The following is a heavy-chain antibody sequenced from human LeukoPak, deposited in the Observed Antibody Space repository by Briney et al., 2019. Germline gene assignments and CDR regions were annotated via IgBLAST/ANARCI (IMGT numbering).Heavy chain of an antibody. CDR1: GYSFTTYW. V-gene: IGHV5-10-1*01. J-gene: IGHJ4*02. CDR3: ARHAKAYGSSCDY. Sequence: GESLRISCKGSGYSFTTYWISWVRQMPGKGLEWMGRIDPSDSYTNYSPSFQGHVTISADKSFSAAYLQWTSLKASDTAMYYCARHAKAYGSSCDYWGQGTLVTVSS. D-gene: IGHD6-13*01. CDR2: IDPSDSYT.